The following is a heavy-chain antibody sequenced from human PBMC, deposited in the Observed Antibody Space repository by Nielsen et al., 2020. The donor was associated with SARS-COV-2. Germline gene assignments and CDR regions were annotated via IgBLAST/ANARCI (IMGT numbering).Heavy chain of an antibody. Sequence: GGSPRLSCKGSGYSFTSYWIGWVRQMPGKGLEWMGIIYPGDSDTRYSPSFEGQVTISADKSTNTAYLQWSSLKASDTAMYYCTRLEGLTFVRGVRYFNYWGQGTLVTVSS. V-gene: IGHV5-51*01. J-gene: IGHJ4*02. CDR2: IYPGDSDT. CDR3: TRLEGLTFVRGVRYFNY. D-gene: IGHD3-10*01. CDR1: GYSFTSYW.